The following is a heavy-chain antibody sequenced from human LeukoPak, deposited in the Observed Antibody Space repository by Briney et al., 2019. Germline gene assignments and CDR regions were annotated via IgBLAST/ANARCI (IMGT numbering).Heavy chain of an antibody. CDR1: GFSFSNAW. V-gene: IGHV3-7*01. CDR3: AKTGTYFDFDY. D-gene: IGHD1-26*01. Sequence: GGSLRLSCTASGFSFSNAWMSWVRQAPGKGLEWVANIDQDGGEKYYVDSVKGRFTIFRDNSKNSLFLQMSSLSPEDTAVYYCAKTGTYFDFDYWGQGALVTVSS. CDR2: IDQDGGEK. J-gene: IGHJ4*02.